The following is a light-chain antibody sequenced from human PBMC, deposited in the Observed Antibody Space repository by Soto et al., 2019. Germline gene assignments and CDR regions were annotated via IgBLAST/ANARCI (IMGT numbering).Light chain of an antibody. V-gene: IGKV3-20*01. CDR3: QQYGSSPPYT. J-gene: IGKJ2*01. Sequence: DIVLTQSPGTLSLSPGERATLSCRASQSVSSSHLAWYQQKPDQAPRLLIYGASTRAAGIPDRFSGSGSGTDFTLTISRLEPEDFAVYYCQQYGSSPPYTFGQGTKLEIK. CDR2: GAS. CDR1: QSVSSSH.